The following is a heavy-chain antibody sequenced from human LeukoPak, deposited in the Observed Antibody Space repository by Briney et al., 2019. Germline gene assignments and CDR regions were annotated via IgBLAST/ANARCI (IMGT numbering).Heavy chain of an antibody. V-gene: IGHV3-23*01. CDR2: ISGSGST. Sequence: GGSLRLSCAASGFTFSSYAMSWVRQAPGKGLEWVSTISGSGSTSYADSVKGRFTISRVNTKNTLYLQMNSLRAEDTAIYYCAKNGDRGAYCTGGTCYPYFYYYMDVWGKGTTVTI. D-gene: IGHD2-15*01. J-gene: IGHJ6*03. CDR1: GFTFSSYA. CDR3: AKNGDRGAYCTGGTCYPYFYYYMDV.